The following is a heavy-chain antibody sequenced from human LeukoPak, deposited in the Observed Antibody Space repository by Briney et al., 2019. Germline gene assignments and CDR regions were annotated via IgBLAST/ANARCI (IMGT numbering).Heavy chain of an antibody. V-gene: IGHV4-4*07. CDR1: GDSITSYY. D-gene: IGHD6-13*01. J-gene: IGHJ4*02. Sequence: SETLSLTCTVSGDSITSYYWSWIRQPAGKGLEWIGRIYISAGANYNPSLKSRVIMSVDTSKNQFSLRLTSVTAADTAVYYCATGVGSWPRFDYWGQGTLVTVSS. CDR3: ATGVGSWPRFDY. CDR2: IYISAGA.